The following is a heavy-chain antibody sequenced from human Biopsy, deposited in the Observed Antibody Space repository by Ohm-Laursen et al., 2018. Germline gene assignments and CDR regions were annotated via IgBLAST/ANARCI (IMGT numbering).Heavy chain of an antibody. V-gene: IGHV1-69*01. CDR1: GGTFSSFG. J-gene: IGHJ4*02. Sequence: SSVKVSCKASGGTFSSFGISWVRQAPGQELEWMGEINSMFGTTNYAQTFQGRVTITADESTSTAYMEVSSLRSEDTAVYYCAKRGVERGRPLAYWGQGTLVTVSS. D-gene: IGHD1-1*01. CDR2: INSMFGTT. CDR3: AKRGVERGRPLAY.